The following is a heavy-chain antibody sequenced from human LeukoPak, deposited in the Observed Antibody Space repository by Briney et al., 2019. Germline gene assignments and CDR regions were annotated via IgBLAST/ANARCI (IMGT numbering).Heavy chain of an antibody. D-gene: IGHD6-13*01. CDR2: INAGNGNT. CDR3: ARDGAAAGNFDY. J-gene: IGHJ4*02. V-gene: IGHV1-3*01. Sequence: ASVTVSCKASGYTFTSYAMHWVRQAPGQRLEWMGWINAGNGNTKYSQKFQGRVTIARGTSASTAYMELSSLRSEDTAVYYCARDGAAAGNFDYWGQGTLVTVSS. CDR1: GYTFTSYA.